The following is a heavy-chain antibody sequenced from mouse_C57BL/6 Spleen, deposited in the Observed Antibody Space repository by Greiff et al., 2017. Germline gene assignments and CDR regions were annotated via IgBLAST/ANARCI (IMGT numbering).Heavy chain of an antibody. D-gene: IGHD2-4*01. V-gene: IGHV1-64*01. J-gene: IGHJ3*01. CDR2: IHPNSGST. CDR3: ARSIYYDYDASFAY. CDR1: GYTFTGYW. Sequence: QVQLQQPGAELVKPGASVKLSCKASGYTFTGYWMHWVKQRPGQGLEWIGMIHPNSGSTNYNEKFKSKATLTVDKSSSTAYMQLSSLTSEDSAVYYCARSIYYDYDASFAYWGQGTLVTVSA.